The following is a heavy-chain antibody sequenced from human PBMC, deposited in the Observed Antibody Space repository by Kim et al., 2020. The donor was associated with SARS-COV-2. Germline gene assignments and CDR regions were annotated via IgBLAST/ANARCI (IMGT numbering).Heavy chain of an antibody. D-gene: IGHD6-13*01. CDR3: ARDPTFSSSDKTLFDY. V-gene: IGHV1-2*02. Sequence: KFQGRVTMTRDTSISTAYMELSRLRSDDTAVYYCARDPTFSSSDKTLFDYWGQGTLVTVSS. J-gene: IGHJ4*02.